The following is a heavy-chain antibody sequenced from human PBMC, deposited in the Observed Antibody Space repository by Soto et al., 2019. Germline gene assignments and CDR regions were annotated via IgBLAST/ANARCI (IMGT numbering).Heavy chain of an antibody. J-gene: IGHJ4*02. CDR3: ARVSSYGDYSFDY. D-gene: IGHD4-17*01. CDR1: GYTFTSYA. CDR2: INAGNGNT. V-gene: IGHV1-3*01. Sequence: ASVKVSCKASGYTFTSYAMHWVRQAPGQRLEWMGWINAGNGNTKYSQKFQGRVTITRDTSASTAYMELSSLRSEDTAVYYCARVSSYGDYSFDYWGQGTLVTVSS.